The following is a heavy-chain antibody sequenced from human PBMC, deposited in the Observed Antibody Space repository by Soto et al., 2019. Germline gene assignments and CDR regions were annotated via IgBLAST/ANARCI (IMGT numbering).Heavy chain of an antibody. D-gene: IGHD3-10*01. V-gene: IGHV3-73*01. CDR1: GFTFSGSA. CDR3: AREALREPSRYYYYGMDV. Sequence: PGGSLRLSCAASGFTFSGSAMHWVRQASGKGLEWVGRIRSKANSYATAYAASVKGRFTISRDDSKNTAYLQMNSLKTEDTAVYYCAREALREPSRYYYYGMDVWGQGATVTVSS. J-gene: IGHJ6*02. CDR2: IRSKANSYAT.